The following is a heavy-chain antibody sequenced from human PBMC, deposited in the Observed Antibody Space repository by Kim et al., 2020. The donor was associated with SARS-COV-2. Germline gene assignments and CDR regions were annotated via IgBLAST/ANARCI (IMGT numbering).Heavy chain of an antibody. CDR1: GYRFNNFD. V-gene: IGHV1-8*01. D-gene: IGHD6-6*01. CDR3: ARGYSSSSQLYFFYMDV. J-gene: IGHJ6*03. CDR2: MNPKSGNT. Sequence: ASVKVSCKASGYRFNNFDINWVRQATGQGLEWMGWMNPKSGNTGYEQRFKGRVTLTKSTSESTAYMELSSLTFEDTAVYYCARGYSSSSQLYFFYMDVWGKGTPVTVS.